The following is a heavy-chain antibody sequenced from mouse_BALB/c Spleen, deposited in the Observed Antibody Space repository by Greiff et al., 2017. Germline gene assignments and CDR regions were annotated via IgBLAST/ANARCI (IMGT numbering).Heavy chain of an antibody. CDR3: ARSLRYHAMDY. Sequence: EVKLQESGGGLVQPGGSRKLSCAASGFTFSSFGMHWVRQAPEKGLEWVAYISSGSSTIYYADTVKGRFTISRDNPKNTLFLQMTSLRAEDTAMYYCARSLRYHAMDYWGQGTSVTVSS. D-gene: IGHD1-1*01. J-gene: IGHJ4*01. CDR2: ISSGSSTI. CDR1: GFTFSSFG. V-gene: IGHV5-17*02.